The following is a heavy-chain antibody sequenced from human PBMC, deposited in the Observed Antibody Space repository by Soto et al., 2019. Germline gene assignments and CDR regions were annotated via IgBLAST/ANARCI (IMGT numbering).Heavy chain of an antibody. D-gene: IGHD3-10*01. Sequence: GGSLRLSCAASGFTFGDPYVDWVRQAPGKGLEWVGRIKNKANSYTTEYAASVKGRFTISRDDSKNSVYLQMNSLRTEDTAVYYCARAPSYYGSGSDHWGQGTLVTVSS. V-gene: IGHV3-72*01. J-gene: IGHJ5*02. CDR2: IKNKANSYTT. CDR3: ARAPSYYGSGSDH. CDR1: GFTFGDPY.